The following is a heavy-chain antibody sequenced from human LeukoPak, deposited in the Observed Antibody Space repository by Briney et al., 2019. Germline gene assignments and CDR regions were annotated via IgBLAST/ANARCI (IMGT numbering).Heavy chain of an antibody. J-gene: IGHJ2*01. CDR2: IYYSGST. CDR3: ARALTGFGSGSYYNGYWYFDL. Sequence: SETLSLTCTVSGGSISSGDYYWSWIRQPPGQGLEWIVYIYYSGSTYYNPSLKSRVTISVDTSKNQFSLKLSSVTAADTAVYYCARALTGFGSGSYYNGYWYFDLWGRGTLVTVSS. D-gene: IGHD3-10*01. CDR1: GGSISSGDYY. V-gene: IGHV4-30-4*01.